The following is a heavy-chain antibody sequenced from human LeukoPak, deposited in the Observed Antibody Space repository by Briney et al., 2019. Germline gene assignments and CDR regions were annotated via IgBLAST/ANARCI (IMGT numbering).Heavy chain of an antibody. J-gene: IGHJ5*02. CDR2: IIPIFGTA. Sequence: WASVKVSCKASGGTLSSYAISWVRQAPGHGLEWMGGIIPIFGTANYAQKFQGRVTITADESTSTAYMELSSLRSEDTAVYYCARTYDILPSWFDPWGQGTLVTVSS. CDR1: GGTLSSYA. V-gene: IGHV1-69*01. CDR3: ARTYDILPSWFDP. D-gene: IGHD3-9*01.